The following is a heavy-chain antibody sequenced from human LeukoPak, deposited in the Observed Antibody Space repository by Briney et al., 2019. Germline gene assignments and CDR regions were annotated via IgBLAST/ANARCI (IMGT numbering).Heavy chain of an antibody. CDR3: AKAYYDFWSGYFPFDY. Sequence: GGSLRLSCAASGFTFSSYGMHWVRQAPGKGLEWVGVISYDGSNKYYADSVKGRFTIPRDNSKNTLYLQMNSLRAEDTAVYYCAKAYYDFWSGYFPFDYWGQGTLVTVSS. J-gene: IGHJ4*02. CDR1: GFTFSSYG. V-gene: IGHV3-30*18. D-gene: IGHD3-3*01. CDR2: ISYDGSNK.